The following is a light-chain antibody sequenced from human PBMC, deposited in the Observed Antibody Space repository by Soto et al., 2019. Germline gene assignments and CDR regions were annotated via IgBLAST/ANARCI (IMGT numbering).Light chain of an antibody. V-gene: IGLV2-11*01. Sequence: QSLRTNPRSLSGSPGQSVTISCTGTSSDVGDYNYVSWYQQRPGKAPKLIIYDVTKRPSGVPDRFSGSKSGNTASLTISGLQAEDEAEYYCCSYAGTYTYVFGTGTKVTVL. CDR1: SSDVGDYNY. CDR2: DVT. J-gene: IGLJ1*01. CDR3: CSYAGTYTYV.